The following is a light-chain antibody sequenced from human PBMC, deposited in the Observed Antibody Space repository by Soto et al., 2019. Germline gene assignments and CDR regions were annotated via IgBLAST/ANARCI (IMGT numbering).Light chain of an antibody. CDR3: CSYAGNNKKV. J-gene: IGLJ1*01. Sequence: CVLKQPASGSGAAGQAVTISCSGTSSDIGNYNYVSWYQQHPGKAPKLMIYEVSQRPSGVPDRFSGSKSGNTASLTVSGLQADDEADYYCCSYAGNNKKVFGPGTKVTVL. CDR2: EVS. V-gene: IGLV2-8*01. CDR1: SSDIGNYNY.